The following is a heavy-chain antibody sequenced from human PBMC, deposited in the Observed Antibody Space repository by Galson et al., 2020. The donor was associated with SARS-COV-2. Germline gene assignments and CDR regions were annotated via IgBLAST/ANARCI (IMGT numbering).Heavy chain of an antibody. CDR1: GFTFSSYA. CDR2: ISYDGSNK. CDR3: ARPESGSYWYYFDY. Sequence: GGSLRLSCAASGFTFSSYAMHWVRQAPGKGLEWVAVISYDGSNKYYADSVKGRFTISRDNSKNTLYLQMNSLRAEDTAVYYCARPESGSYWYYFDYWGQGTLVTVSS. V-gene: IGHV3-30*01. J-gene: IGHJ4*02. D-gene: IGHD3-10*01.